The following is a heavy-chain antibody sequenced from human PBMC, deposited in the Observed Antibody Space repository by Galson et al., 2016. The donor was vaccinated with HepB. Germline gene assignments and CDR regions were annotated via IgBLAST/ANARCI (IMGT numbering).Heavy chain of an antibody. J-gene: IGHJ4*02. CDR1: GFTFSSYA. CDR3: ARCERYGSGWYGKNDY. CDR2: GYGGGGGP. D-gene: IGHD6-13*01. Sequence: SLRLSCAASGFTFSSYAMTWVRQAPGKGLEWVSAGYGGGGGPHYADSGKGRFTMSRDISRNTLHLQMNSLRAEDTAVYYCARCERYGSGWYGKNDYWGQGTLVTVSS. V-gene: IGHV3-23*01.